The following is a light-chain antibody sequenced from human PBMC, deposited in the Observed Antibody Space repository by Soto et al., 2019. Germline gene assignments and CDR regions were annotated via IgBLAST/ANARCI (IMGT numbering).Light chain of an antibody. CDR2: KAS. CDR1: QSVSGW. V-gene: IGKV1-5*03. CDR3: QQYISYST. Sequence: DIQMTQSPSTLSASVGDRVTITCRASQSVSGWLAWYQQKPGKAPKLLIYKASSLDSGVPSRFSGSGSGTEYTLTISSLQPDDFATYYCQQYISYSTFGPGTKVDIK. J-gene: IGKJ3*01.